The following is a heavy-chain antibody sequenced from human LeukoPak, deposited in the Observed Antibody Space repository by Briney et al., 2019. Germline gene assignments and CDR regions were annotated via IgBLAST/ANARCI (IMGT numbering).Heavy chain of an antibody. Sequence: ASVKVSCKASGYTFTGYYMHWVRRAPGQGLEWMGWINPNSGGTNYAQKFQGRVTMTRDTSISTAYMELSRLRSDDTAVYYCARGSGWNYYYYYMDVWGKGTTVTVSS. CDR1: GYTFTGYY. J-gene: IGHJ6*03. D-gene: IGHD6-19*01. CDR2: INPNSGGT. CDR3: ARGSGWNYYYYYMDV. V-gene: IGHV1-2*02.